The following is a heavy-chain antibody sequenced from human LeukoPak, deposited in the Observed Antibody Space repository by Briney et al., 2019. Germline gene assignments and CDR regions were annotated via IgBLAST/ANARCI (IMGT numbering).Heavy chain of an antibody. CDR3: AREDCGGDCSTNDY. CDR2: IYSGGST. CDR1: GFTVSSNY. J-gene: IGHJ4*02. D-gene: IGHD2-21*01. V-gene: IGHV3-53*05. Sequence: GGSLRLSCAASGFTVSSNYMSWVRQAPGKGLEWVSVIYSGGSTYYADSVKGRFTISRDNSKNTLYPQMNSLRSEDTAVYYCAREDCGGDCSTNDYWGQGTLVTVSS.